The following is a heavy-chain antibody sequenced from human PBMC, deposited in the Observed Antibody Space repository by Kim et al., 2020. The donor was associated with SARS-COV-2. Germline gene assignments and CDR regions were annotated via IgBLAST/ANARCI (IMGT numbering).Heavy chain of an antibody. J-gene: IGHJ5*02. CDR3: ARDRVGDYSNYWFDP. CDR1: GGTFSSYA. Sequence: SVKVSCKASGGTFSSYAISWVRQAPGQGLEWMGGIIPIFGTANYAQKFQGRVTITADESTSTAYMELSSLRSEDTAVYYCARDRVGDYSNYWFDPWGQGTLVTVSS. D-gene: IGHD4-4*01. V-gene: IGHV1-69*13. CDR2: IIPIFGTA.